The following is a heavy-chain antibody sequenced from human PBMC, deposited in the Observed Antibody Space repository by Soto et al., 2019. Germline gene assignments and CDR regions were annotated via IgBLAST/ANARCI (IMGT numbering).Heavy chain of an antibody. CDR2: INHSGST. D-gene: IGHD3-10*01. J-gene: IGHJ6*02. CDR1: GGSFSGYY. CDR3: ARGFYYGSGSYYYYYCMDV. Sequence: SETLSLTCAVYGGSFSGYYWSWIRQPPGKGLEWIGEINHSGSTNYNPSLKSRVTISVDTSKNQFSLKLSSVTAADTAVYYCARGFYYGSGSYYYYYCMDVWGQGTTVTVSS. V-gene: IGHV4-34*01.